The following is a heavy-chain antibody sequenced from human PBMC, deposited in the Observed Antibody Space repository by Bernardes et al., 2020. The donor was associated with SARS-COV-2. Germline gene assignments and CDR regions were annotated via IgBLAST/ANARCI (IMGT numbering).Heavy chain of an antibody. J-gene: IGHJ5*02. Sequence: GRSLRVSCAASGFTFSSYAMHWVRQAPGKGLEWVAVISYDGSNKYYADSVKGRFTISRDNSKNTLYLQMNSLRAEDTAVYYCARGGTYYYDIEGVGETAWGQGTLVTVSS. CDR3: ARGGTYYYDIEGVGETA. D-gene: IGHD3-22*01. CDR1: GFTFSSYA. V-gene: IGHV3-30-3*01. CDR2: ISYDGSNK.